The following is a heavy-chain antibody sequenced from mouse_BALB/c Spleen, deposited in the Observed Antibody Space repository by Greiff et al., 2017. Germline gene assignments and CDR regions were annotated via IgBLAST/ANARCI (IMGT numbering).Heavy chain of an antibody. V-gene: IGHV7-3*02. CDR3: ARVAIYDGYPFAY. CDR1: GFTFTDYY. D-gene: IGHD2-3*01. Sequence: EVKLVESGGGLVQPGGSLRLSCATSGFTFTDYYMSWVRQHPGKALEWLGFIRNKANGYTTEYSASVKGRFTISRDNSQSILYLQMNTLRAEDSATYYCARVAIYDGYPFAYWGQGTLVTVSA. CDR2: IRNKANGYTT. J-gene: IGHJ3*01.